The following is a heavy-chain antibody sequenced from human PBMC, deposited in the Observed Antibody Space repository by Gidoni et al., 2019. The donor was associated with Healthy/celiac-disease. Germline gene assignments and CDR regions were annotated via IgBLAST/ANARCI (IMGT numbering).Heavy chain of an antibody. CDR2: INPSGGST. CDR1: GYTFTSYY. D-gene: IGHD4-17*01. Sequence: QVQLVQSGAEVKKPGASVKVSCKASGYTFTSYYMHWVRQAPGQGLEWMGIINPSGGSTSYAQKFQGRVTMTRDTSTSTVYMELSSLRSEDTAVYYCARDSPRTVTSLKEDYFDYWGQGTLVTVSS. J-gene: IGHJ4*02. V-gene: IGHV1-46*01. CDR3: ARDSPRTVTSLKEDYFDY.